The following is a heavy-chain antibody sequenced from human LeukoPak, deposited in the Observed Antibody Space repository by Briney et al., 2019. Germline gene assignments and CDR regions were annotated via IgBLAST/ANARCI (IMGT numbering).Heavy chain of an antibody. J-gene: IGHJ4*02. CDR3: ARLYGDVDTAMVKADY. CDR2: ISSSSSTI. D-gene: IGHD5-18*01. V-gene: IGHV3-48*01. CDR1: GFTFSSYS. Sequence: PGGSLRLSCAASGFTFSSYSMNWVRHAPGKGLEWVSYISSSSSTIYYADSVKGRFTISRDNAKNSLYLQMNSLRAEDTAVYYCARLYGDVDTAMVKADYWGQGTLVTVSS.